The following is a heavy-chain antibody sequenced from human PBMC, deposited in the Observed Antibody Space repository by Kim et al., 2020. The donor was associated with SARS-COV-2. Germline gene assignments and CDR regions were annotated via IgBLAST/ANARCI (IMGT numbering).Heavy chain of an antibody. Sequence: GRTYSAESVKGRFTISRDNSKNTLFLQMSSLRVEDTAVFYCARGAYSPTYWGQGTLVTVSS. D-gene: IGHD5-18*01. J-gene: IGHJ1*01. CDR2: GRT. CDR3: ARGAYSPTY. V-gene: IGHV3-66*01.